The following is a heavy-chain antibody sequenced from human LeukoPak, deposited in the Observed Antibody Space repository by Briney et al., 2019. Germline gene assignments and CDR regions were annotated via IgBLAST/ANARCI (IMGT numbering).Heavy chain of an antibody. CDR1: GGSISSSSYY. Sequence: SETLSLTCTVSGGSISSSSYYWGWIRQPPGKGLEWIGSIYYSGSTYYNPSLKSRVTISVDTSKNQFSLKLSSVTAADTAVYYCARSNGDRITMVRGVKGSAFDIWGQGTMVTVSS. V-gene: IGHV4-39*07. CDR2: IYYSGST. J-gene: IGHJ3*02. D-gene: IGHD3-10*01. CDR3: ARSNGDRITMVRGVKGSAFDI.